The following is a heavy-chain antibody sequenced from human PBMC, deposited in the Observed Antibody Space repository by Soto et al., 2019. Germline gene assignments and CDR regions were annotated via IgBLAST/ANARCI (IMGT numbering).Heavy chain of an antibody. CDR2: INHSGST. J-gene: IGHJ4*02. CDR3: ARVGGPYSSSLYLDY. V-gene: IGHV4-34*01. CDR1: GGSFSGYY. D-gene: IGHD6-13*01. Sequence: QVQLQQWGAGLLKPSETLSLTCAVYGGSFSGYYWSWIRQPPGKGLEWIGEINHSGSTNYNPSLKSRVTISVDTAKNQFSLKLSSVTAADTAVYYCARVGGPYSSSLYLDYWGQGTLVTVSS.